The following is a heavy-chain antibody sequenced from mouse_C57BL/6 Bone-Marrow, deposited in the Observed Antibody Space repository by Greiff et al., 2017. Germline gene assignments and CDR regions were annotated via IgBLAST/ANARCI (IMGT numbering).Heavy chain of an antibody. Sequence: EVMLVESGGGLVQPGGSLKLSCAASGFTFSDYGMAWVRQAPRKGPAWVAFISNLAYSIYYADTVTGRFTISRENAKNTLYLEMSSLRSEDTAMYYCARRAYYAMDYWGQGTSVTVAS. CDR3: ARRAYYAMDY. CDR1: GFTFSDYG. CDR2: ISNLAYSI. V-gene: IGHV5-15*01. J-gene: IGHJ4*01.